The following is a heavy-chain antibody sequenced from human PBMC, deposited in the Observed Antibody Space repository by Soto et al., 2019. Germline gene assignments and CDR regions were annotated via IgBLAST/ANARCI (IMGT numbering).Heavy chain of an antibody. Sequence: PSETLSLTCSVSGDSISNLDYFWAWIRQPPGQALEYIGYIYKSATTYYNPSFESRVAISVDTSKSQFSLNVTSVTAADTAVYYCARDPRPGIAAADRGGDYYGMDVWGQGTTVTVSS. CDR2: IYKSATT. CDR1: GDSISNLDYF. D-gene: IGHD6-13*01. V-gene: IGHV4-30-4*01. CDR3: ARDPRPGIAAADRGGDYYGMDV. J-gene: IGHJ6*02.